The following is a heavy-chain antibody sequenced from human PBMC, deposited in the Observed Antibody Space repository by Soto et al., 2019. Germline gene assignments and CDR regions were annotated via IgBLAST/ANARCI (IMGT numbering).Heavy chain of an antibody. J-gene: IGHJ5*02. V-gene: IGHV4-39*01. CDR2: IYYSGST. CDR1: GGSISSSSYY. D-gene: IGHD3-3*01. CDR3: ASLAYSDFWSGYLFDP. Sequence: SETLSLTCTVSGGSISSSSYYWGWIRQPPGKGLEWIGSIYYSGSTYYNPSLKSRVTISVDTSKNQFSLKLSSVTAADTAVYYCASLAYSDFWSGYLFDPWGQGTLVTVSS.